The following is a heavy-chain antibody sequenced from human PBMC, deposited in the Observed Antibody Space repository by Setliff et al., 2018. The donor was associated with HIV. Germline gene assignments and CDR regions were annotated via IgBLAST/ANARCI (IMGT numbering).Heavy chain of an antibody. D-gene: IGHD6-13*01. CDR2: INPDSRGT. J-gene: IGHJ4*02. Sequence: ASVKVSCKTSGYAFSDYSIHWVRQAPGQGLEWVGRINPDSRGTNYAQTFRGRVTMTRDTSANTAYMELSRLRSDDTAVFYCARGVKGIATTGKYYFDYWGQGTLVTVSS. CDR1: GYAFSDYS. V-gene: IGHV1-2*06. CDR3: ARGVKGIATTGKYYFDY.